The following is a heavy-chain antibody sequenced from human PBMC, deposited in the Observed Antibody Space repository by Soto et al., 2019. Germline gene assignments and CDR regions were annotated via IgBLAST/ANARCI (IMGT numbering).Heavy chain of an antibody. CDR3: ARGYSYVVDY. Sequence: GGSLRLSCAASGFTFSGNAMHWVRQAPGKGLEWVALISYDGTNKYYTDSVKGRFTISRDNSKSTLYLQMNSLRAEETAVYYCARGYSYVVDYWGQGTLVTVSS. V-gene: IGHV3-30-3*01. D-gene: IGHD5-18*01. J-gene: IGHJ4*02. CDR2: ISYDGTNK. CDR1: GFTFSGNA.